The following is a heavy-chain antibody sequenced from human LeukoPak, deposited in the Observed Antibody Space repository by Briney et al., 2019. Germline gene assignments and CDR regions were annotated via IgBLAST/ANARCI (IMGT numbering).Heavy chain of an antibody. J-gene: IGHJ4*02. D-gene: IGHD7-27*01. CDR2: VSPPGGGT. V-gene: IGHV3-23*01. CDR1: GFTFSNHG. Sequence: PGGSLRLSCAASGFTFSNHGMNWVRQAPGKGLEWLSGVSPPGGGTYYADSVKGRFTISRGDSKNTLSLQMNSLRVEDTAVYHCARDLAWGAFDYWGQGTLVTVSS. CDR3: ARDLAWGAFDY.